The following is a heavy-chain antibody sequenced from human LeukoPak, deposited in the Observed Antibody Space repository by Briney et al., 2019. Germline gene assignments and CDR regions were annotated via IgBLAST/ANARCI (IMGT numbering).Heavy chain of an antibody. J-gene: IGHJ4*02. CDR1: GYTFTSYG. Sequence: ASVKVSCKASGYTFTSYGISWVRQAPGQGLEWMGWISGYNGNTNYAQKLQGRVTMTTDTSTSTAYMELRSLRSDDTAVYYCGRYVWGSYHLDYWGQGTLVTVSS. V-gene: IGHV1-18*01. D-gene: IGHD3-16*02. CDR2: ISGYNGNT. CDR3: GRYVWGSYHLDY.